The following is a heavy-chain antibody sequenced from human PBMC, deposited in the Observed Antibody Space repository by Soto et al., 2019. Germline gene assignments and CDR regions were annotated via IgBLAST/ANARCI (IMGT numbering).Heavy chain of an antibody. D-gene: IGHD3-3*01. Sequence: GASVKVSCKASGYTFTSYDINWVRQATGQGLEWMGWMNPNSGNTGYAQKFQGRVTMTRNTSISIAYMELSSLRSEDTAVYYCARKAYYDFWSGYYADYYYYYYMDVWGKGTTVTVSS. CDR2: MNPNSGNT. CDR1: GYTFTSYD. V-gene: IGHV1-8*01. J-gene: IGHJ6*03. CDR3: ARKAYYDFWSGYYADYYYYYYMDV.